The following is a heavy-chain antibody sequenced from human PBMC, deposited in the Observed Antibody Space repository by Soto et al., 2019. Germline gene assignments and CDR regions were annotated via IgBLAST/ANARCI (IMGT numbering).Heavy chain of an antibody. V-gene: IGHV4-4*07. J-gene: IGHJ6*02. CDR3: AREGYCSSTSCYFYGMEV. CDR2: IYTSGST. CDR1: GGSISSYY. D-gene: IGHD2-2*01. Sequence: QVQLQESGPGLVKPSETLSLTCTVSGGSISSYYWSWIRQPAGKGLEWIGRIYTSGSTNYNPSLKSRVTMSVDTSKSQSCLKLSCVPAADTAVYYCAREGYCSSTSCYFYGMEVWGQGTTVTVSS.